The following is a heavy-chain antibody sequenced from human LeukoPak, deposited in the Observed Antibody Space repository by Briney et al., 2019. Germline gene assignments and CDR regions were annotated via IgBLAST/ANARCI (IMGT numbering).Heavy chain of an antibody. CDR2: ISYDGSNK. J-gene: IGHJ4*02. Sequence: PGGSLRLSCAASGFTFSSYAMHWVRQAPGKGLEWVAVISYDGSNKYYADSVKGRFTISRDNSKNTLYLQMNSLRAEDTAVYYCARDLGGSGWYFSFSAEPSYYFDYWGQGTLVTVSS. CDR3: ARDLGGSGWYFSFSAEPSYYFDY. CDR1: GFTFSSYA. V-gene: IGHV3-30-3*01. D-gene: IGHD6-19*01.